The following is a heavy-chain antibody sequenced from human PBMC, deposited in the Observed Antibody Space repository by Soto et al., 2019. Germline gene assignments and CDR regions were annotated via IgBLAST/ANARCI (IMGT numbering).Heavy chain of an antibody. J-gene: IGHJ3*02. CDR2: IYHSGST. CDR1: GGSISSSNW. V-gene: IGHV4-4*02. Sequence: QVQLQESGPGLVKPSGTLSLTCAVSGGSISSSNWWSWVRQPPGKGLEWIGEIYHSGSTNYNTSLKSRVTISVDKSMNHFSVMLSAVTAADTAVYYCARVLITFVGVIVTSMGAFDIWGQGTMVTVSS. CDR3: ARVLITFVGVIVTSMGAFDI. D-gene: IGHD3-16*02.